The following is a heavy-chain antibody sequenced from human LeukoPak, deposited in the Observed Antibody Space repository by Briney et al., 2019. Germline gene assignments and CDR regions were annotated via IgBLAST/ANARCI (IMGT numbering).Heavy chain of an antibody. Sequence: PSETLSLTCAVYGGSFSGYYWSWIRQPPGKGLEWIGEINHSGSTNYNPSLKSRLTISVDTSKNQFSLKLSSVTAADTAVYYCARHRRYSSGWYWAEVWFDPWGQGTLVTVSS. J-gene: IGHJ5*02. CDR3: ARHRRYSSGWYWAEVWFDP. V-gene: IGHV4-34*01. D-gene: IGHD6-19*01. CDR2: INHSGST. CDR1: GGSFSGYY.